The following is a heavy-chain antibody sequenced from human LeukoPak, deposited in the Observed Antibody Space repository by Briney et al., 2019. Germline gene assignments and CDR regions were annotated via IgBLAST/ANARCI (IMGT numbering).Heavy chain of an antibody. CDR2: MYTSGST. Sequence: SETLSLTCTVSGGSISSYFWSWIRQPAGKGLEWIGRMYTSGSTNYNPSLKSRVTMSADTSKNQFSLKMSSVTAADTAVYYCAGGGYSYGNSFDYWGQGTLVTVSS. CDR1: GGSISSYF. V-gene: IGHV4-4*07. D-gene: IGHD5-18*01. CDR3: AGGGYSYGNSFDY. J-gene: IGHJ4*02.